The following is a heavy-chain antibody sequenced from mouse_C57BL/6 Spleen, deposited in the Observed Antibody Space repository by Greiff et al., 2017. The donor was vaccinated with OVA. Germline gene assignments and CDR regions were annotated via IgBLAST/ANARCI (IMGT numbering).Heavy chain of an antibody. Sequence: VQLQQSGPELVKPGASVKISCKASGYSFTGYYMNWVKQSPEKSLEWIGEINPSTGGTTYNQKFKAKATLTVDKSSSTAYMQLKSLTSEDSAVYYCARDLGPFAYWGQGTLVTVSA. CDR3: ARDLGPFAY. J-gene: IGHJ3*01. D-gene: IGHD4-1*01. CDR1: GYSFTGYY. CDR2: INPSTGGT. V-gene: IGHV1-42*01.